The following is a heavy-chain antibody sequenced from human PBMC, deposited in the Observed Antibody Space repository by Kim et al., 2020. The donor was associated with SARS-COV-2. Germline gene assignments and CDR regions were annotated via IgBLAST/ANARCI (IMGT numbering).Heavy chain of an antibody. CDR2: IKSETDGGTT. Sequence: GGSLRLSCAASGFTFSNAWMSWVRQAPGKGLEWLVRIKSETDGGTTDYAAPVKGRFTISRDDSKNTLYLQMNSLKTEDTAVYYCITDDYYDRSGYYHAAFDTWGQGTMVTVSS. D-gene: IGHD3-22*01. CDR3: ITDDYYDRSGYYHAAFDT. CDR1: GFTFSNAW. V-gene: IGHV3-15*01. J-gene: IGHJ3*02.